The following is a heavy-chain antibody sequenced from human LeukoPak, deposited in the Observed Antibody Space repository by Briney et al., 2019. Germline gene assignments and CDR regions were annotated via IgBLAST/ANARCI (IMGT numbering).Heavy chain of an antibody. V-gene: IGHV1-18*01. J-gene: IGHJ3*02. CDR2: ISAYNGNT. CDR1: GYTFTSYG. D-gene: IGHD3-22*01. CDR3: ARMDYDSSRNAFDI. Sequence: ASVKVSCKASGYTFTSYGISWVRQAPGQGLEWMGWISAYNGNTNYAQKLQGRVTMTTDTSTSTAYMELRSLRSGDTAVYYCARMDYDSSRNAFDIWGQGTMVTVSS.